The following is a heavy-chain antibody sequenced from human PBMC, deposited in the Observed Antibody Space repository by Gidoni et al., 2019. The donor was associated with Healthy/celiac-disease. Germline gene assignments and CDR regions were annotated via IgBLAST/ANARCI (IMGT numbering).Heavy chain of an antibody. Sequence: QVQLQQWGAGLLKPSETLSLPCAVYGGSFSGYYWSWIRQPPGKGLEWIGEINHSGSTNYNPSLKSRVTISVDTSKNQFSLKLSSVTAADTAVYYCARGAARLRSMDVWGQGTTVTVSS. D-gene: IGHD6-6*01. CDR3: ARGAARLRSMDV. V-gene: IGHV4-34*01. CDR1: GGSFSGYY. J-gene: IGHJ6*02. CDR2: INHSGST.